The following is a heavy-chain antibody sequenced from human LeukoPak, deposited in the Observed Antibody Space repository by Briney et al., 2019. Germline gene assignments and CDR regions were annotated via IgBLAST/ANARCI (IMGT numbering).Heavy chain of an antibody. Sequence: GGSLRLSCAASGFTFDDYAMPWVRQAPVKGLEWVSGMSWNSGSIGYADSVKGRFTISRDNAKNSLYLQMNSVRAEDTALYYCAKGTVIAVAGNFDYWGQGTLVTVSS. V-gene: IGHV3-9*01. CDR1: GFTFDDYA. J-gene: IGHJ4*02. CDR2: MSWNSGSI. CDR3: AKGTVIAVAGNFDY. D-gene: IGHD6-19*01.